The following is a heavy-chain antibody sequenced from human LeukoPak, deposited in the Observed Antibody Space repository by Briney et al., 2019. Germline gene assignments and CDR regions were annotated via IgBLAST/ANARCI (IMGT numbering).Heavy chain of an antibody. CDR3: AREMGSLYYFDY. D-gene: IGHD2-8*01. J-gene: IGHJ4*02. CDR1: GFTVSNY. Sequence: GGSLRLSCAASGFTVSNYMAWVRQAPGKGLEWVSVIYSGGSTSYADSVKGRFTISRDNSKNTLYLQMNSLRAEDTAVYYCAREMGSLYYFDYWGQGTLVTVSS. CDR2: IYSGGST. V-gene: IGHV3-53*01.